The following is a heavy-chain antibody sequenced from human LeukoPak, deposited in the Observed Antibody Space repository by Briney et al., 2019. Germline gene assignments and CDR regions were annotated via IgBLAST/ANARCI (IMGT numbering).Heavy chain of an antibody. CDR3: ATDSGRVWLHYGMDV. CDR1: GYTLTELS. D-gene: IGHD2-8*02. Sequence: GXSVKVSCKVSGYTLTELSMHWVRQAPGKGLEWMGGFDPEDGETIYAQKFQGRVTMTEDTSTDTAYMELSSLRSEDTAVYYCATDSGRVWLHYGMDVWGQGTTVTVSS. J-gene: IGHJ6*02. V-gene: IGHV1-24*01. CDR2: FDPEDGET.